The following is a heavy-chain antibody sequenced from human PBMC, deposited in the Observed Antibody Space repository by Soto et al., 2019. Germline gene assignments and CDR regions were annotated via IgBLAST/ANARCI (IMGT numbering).Heavy chain of an antibody. J-gene: IGHJ4*02. CDR1: GGSFSGYY. Sequence: TLSLTCAVYGGSFSGYYWSWIRQHPGKGLEWIGYIYYSGSTYYNPSLKSRVTISVDTSKNQFSLKLSSVTAADTAVYYCARDQGGYYPFDYWGQGTLVTVSS. V-gene: IGHV4-31*11. CDR2: IYYSGST. CDR3: ARDQGGYYPFDY. D-gene: IGHD3-22*01.